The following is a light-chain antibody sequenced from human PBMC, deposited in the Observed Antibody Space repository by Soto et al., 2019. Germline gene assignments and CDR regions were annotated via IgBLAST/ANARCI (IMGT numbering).Light chain of an antibody. Sequence: QYALTQPAFVSGSPGQSITISCTGTNSDVGGYNFVSWYQQHPGKVPKLMIYDVTNRPSGVSNRFSGSKSGNTASLTISGLQAEDEADYYCCSYTSSSTLVFGTGTKVTVL. J-gene: IGLJ1*01. V-gene: IGLV2-14*01. CDR1: NSDVGGYNF. CDR3: CSYTSSSTLV. CDR2: DVT.